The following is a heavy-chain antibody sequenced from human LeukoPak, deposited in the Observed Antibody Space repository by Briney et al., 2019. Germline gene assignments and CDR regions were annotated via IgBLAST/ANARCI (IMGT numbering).Heavy chain of an antibody. CDR3: ARERGSSWDDAFDI. D-gene: IGHD6-13*01. J-gene: IGHJ3*02. CDR1: GGSISSYY. V-gene: IGHV4-4*07. CDR2: IYTSGST. Sequence: PSETLSLTCTVSGGSISSYYWSWIRQPAGKGLEWIGRIYTSGSTNYNPSLKSRVTMSVDTSKNQFSLKLSSVTAADTAVYYCARERGSSWDDAFDIWGQGKMVTVSS.